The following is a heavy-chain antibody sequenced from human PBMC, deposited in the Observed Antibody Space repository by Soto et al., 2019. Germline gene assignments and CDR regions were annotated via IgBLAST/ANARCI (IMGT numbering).Heavy chain of an antibody. Sequence: ASVKVSCKASGYTFTNYYLHWVRQAPGQGFEWMGWISPRTGGTKYAQTFQGRVTLTRDTSITTAYMELSSLRSDDTAVYYCARDRGYSGYDYRGWYFDLWGRGTLVTVSS. CDR1: GYTFTNYY. CDR3: ARDRGYSGYDYRGWYFDL. J-gene: IGHJ2*01. CDR2: ISPRTGGT. V-gene: IGHV1-2*02. D-gene: IGHD5-12*01.